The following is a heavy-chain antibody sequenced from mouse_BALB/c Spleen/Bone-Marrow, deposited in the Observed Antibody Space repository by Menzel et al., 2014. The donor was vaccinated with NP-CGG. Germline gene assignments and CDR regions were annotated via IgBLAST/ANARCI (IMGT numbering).Heavy chain of an antibody. CDR1: EFTFSSYG. CDR2: INSNGGST. D-gene: IGHD2-1*01. CDR3: ARPYGNWYF. Sequence: VQRGESGRLLVQPGGALQLSCAASEFTFSSYGMSWVRQTPDKRLELVATINSNGGSTYYPDSVKGRFTISRDNAKNTLYLQMSSLKSEDTAMYYCARPYGNWYF. V-gene: IGHV5-6-3*01. J-gene: IGHJ1*01.